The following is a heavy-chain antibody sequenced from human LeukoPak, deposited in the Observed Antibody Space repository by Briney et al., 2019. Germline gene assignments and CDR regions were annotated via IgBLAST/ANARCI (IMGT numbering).Heavy chain of an antibody. D-gene: IGHD3-22*01. V-gene: IGHV4-31*03. CDR1: GGSISSGGYY. CDR2: IYYSGST. J-gene: IGHJ4*02. CDR3: ARNYYDSSGYYVPDY. Sequence: SQTLSLTCTVSGGSISSGGYYWRWIRQHPGKGLEWIGYIYYSGSTYYNPSLKSRVTISVDTSKNQFSLKLSSVTAADTAVYYCARNYYDSSGYYVPDYWGQGTLVTVSS.